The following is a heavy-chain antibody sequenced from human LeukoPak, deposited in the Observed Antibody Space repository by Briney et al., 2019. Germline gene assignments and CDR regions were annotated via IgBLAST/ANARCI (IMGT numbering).Heavy chain of an antibody. CDR3: ARMSLYDRRGENWFDP. Sequence: ASVKVSCKASGYTFTSYDINWVRQATGQGLEWMGWMNPNSGNTGYSQKFQGRVTITRETSISTAYMELSRLRSEDTAVYYCARMSLYDRRGENWFDPWGQGTLVIVSS. CDR1: GYTFTSYD. D-gene: IGHD3-22*01. CDR2: MNPNSGNT. V-gene: IGHV1-8*01. J-gene: IGHJ5*02.